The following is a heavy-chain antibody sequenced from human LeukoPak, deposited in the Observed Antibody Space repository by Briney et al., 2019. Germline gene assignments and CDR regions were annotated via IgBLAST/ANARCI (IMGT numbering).Heavy chain of an antibody. Sequence: PSQTLSLTCTVSGGSISSGGYYWSWIRQHPGKGLEWIGYIYYSGSTYYNPSLKSRVTISVDTSKNQFSLKLSSVTAADTAVYYCARGLLRGYYDSSAFDYWGQGTLVTVSS. CDR1: GGSISSGGYY. V-gene: IGHV4-31*03. CDR3: ARGLLRGYYDSSAFDY. D-gene: IGHD3-22*01. CDR2: IYYSGST. J-gene: IGHJ4*02.